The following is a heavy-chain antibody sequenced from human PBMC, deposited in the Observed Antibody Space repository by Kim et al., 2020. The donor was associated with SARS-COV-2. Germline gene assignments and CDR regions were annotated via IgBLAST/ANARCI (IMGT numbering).Heavy chain of an antibody. V-gene: IGHV3-48*01. D-gene: IGHD3-10*01. CDR2: ISSSSSTI. J-gene: IGHJ4*02. Sequence: GGSLRLSCAASGFTFSSYCMNWVRQAPGKGLEWVSYISSSSSTIYYADFVKGRFTISKDNAKNSLYLQMNSLRAEDTAVYYCARDAFKGSGNDYWDQGTLITVSS. CDR3: ARDAFKGSGNDY. CDR1: GFTFSSYC.